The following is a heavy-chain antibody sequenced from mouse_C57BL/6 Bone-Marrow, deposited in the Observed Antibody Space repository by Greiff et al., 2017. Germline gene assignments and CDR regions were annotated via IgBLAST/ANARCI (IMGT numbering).Heavy chain of an antibody. CDR1: GFTFSSYG. CDR3: ASSYDGYWYFDV. D-gene: IGHD2-3*01. CDR2: ISSGGSYT. J-gene: IGHJ1*03. V-gene: IGHV5-6*01. Sequence: EVQLVESGGDLVKPGGSLKLSCAASGFTFSSYGMSWVRQTPDKRLEWVATISSGGSYTYYPDSVKGRFTISRDNAKNTLYLQMSSLKSEDTAMYYCASSYDGYWYFDVWGTGTTVTVSS.